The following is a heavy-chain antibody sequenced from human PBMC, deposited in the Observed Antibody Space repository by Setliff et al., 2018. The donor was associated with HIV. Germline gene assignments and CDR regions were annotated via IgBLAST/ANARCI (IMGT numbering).Heavy chain of an antibody. Sequence: SETLSLTCTVSGGSISSGGYYWSWIRQHPGKDLEWIGYIYYSGSTYYNPSLKSRVTISVDTSKNQFSLGLSSVTAADTAVYYCARVWFGELSSGFDYWGQGTLVTVSS. J-gene: IGHJ4*02. D-gene: IGHD3-10*01. CDR3: ARVWFGELSSGFDY. CDR1: GGSISSGGYY. V-gene: IGHV4-31*03. CDR2: IYYSGST.